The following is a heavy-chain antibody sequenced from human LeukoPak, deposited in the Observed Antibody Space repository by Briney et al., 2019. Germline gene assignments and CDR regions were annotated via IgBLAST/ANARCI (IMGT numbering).Heavy chain of an antibody. CDR1: GGSISSYY. CDR2: IYYSGST. V-gene: IGHV4-59*01. CDR3: ARGYYYDSSGYYPAFDI. Sequence: PSETLSLTCTVSGGSISSYYWSWIRQPPGKGLEWIGYIYYSGSTNYNPSLKSRVTISVDTSKNQLSLKLSSVTAADTAVYYCARGYYYDSSGYYPAFDIWGQGTMVTVSS. J-gene: IGHJ3*02. D-gene: IGHD3-22*01.